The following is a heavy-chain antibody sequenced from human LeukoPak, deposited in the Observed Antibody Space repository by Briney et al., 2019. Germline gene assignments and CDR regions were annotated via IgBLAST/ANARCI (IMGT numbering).Heavy chain of an antibody. CDR1: GFTFSSYG. V-gene: IGHV3-23*01. Sequence: GGSLRLSCAASGFTFSSYGMSWVRQAPGKGLEWVSSISGSGGSTYYADSVKGRFTISRDNSKNTLYLQMNSLRAEDTAVYYCAKRGAEVGATVAPGDYWGQGTLLTVSS. J-gene: IGHJ4*02. CDR3: AKRGAEVGATVAPGDY. CDR2: ISGSGGST. D-gene: IGHD1-26*01.